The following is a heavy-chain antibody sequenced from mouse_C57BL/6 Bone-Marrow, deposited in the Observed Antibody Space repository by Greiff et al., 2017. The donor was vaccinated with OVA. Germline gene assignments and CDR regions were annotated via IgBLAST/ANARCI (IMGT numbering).Heavy chain of an antibody. J-gene: IGHJ4*01. CDR2: IYPRDGST. CDR1: GYTFTSYD. CDR3: ARWGSPYAMDY. Sequence: VQGVESGPELVKPGASVKLSCKASGYTFTSYDINWVKQRPGQGLEWIGWIYPRDGSTKYNEKFKGKATLTVDTSSSTAYMELHSLTSEDSAVYFCARWGSPYAMDYWGQGTSVTVSS. D-gene: IGHD1-1*02. V-gene: IGHV1-85*01.